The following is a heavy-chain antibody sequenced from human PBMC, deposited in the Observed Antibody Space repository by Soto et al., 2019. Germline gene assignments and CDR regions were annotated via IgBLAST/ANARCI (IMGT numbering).Heavy chain of an antibody. CDR1: GGTFSSYA. J-gene: IGHJ4*02. CDR3: ASRIAVAGQYYFDY. D-gene: IGHD6-19*01. CDR2: IIPIFGTA. V-gene: IGHV1-69*13. Sequence: GASVKVSCKASGGTFSSYAISWVRQAPGQGLEWMGGIIPIFGTANYAQKFQGRVTITADESTSTAYMELSSLRSEDTAVYYCASRIAVAGQYYFDYWGQGTLVTVSS.